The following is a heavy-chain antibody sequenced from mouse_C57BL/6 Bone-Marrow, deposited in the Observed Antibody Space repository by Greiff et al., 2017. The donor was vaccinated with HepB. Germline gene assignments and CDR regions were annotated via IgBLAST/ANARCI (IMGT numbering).Heavy chain of an antibody. CDR3: ASPFYYGSSYWYCDV. Sequence: QVQLQQSGAELARPGASVKLSCKASGYTFTSYGISWVKQRTGQGLEWIGEIYPRSGNTYYTEKFKGKATLTADKSSSTAYMELRSLTSEDSAVYFCASPFYYGSSYWYCDVWGTGTTVTVSS. D-gene: IGHD1-1*01. V-gene: IGHV1-81*01. CDR1: GYTFTSYG. J-gene: IGHJ1*03. CDR2: IYPRSGNT.